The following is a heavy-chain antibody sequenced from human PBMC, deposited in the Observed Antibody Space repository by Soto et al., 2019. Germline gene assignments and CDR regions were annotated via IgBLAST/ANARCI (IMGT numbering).Heavy chain of an antibody. CDR3: ARDKGRSPLDD. CDR2: ISSSSSTI. Sequence: EVQLVESGGGLVQPGGSLRLSCAASGFTFNNYSMNWVRQAPGKGLEWVSYISSSSSTIYSADSVKGRFTISRDNAKNSLYLQMNSLRAEDTAVYYCARDKGRSPLDDWGQGTLVTVSS. J-gene: IGHJ4*02. D-gene: IGHD2-15*01. CDR1: GFTFNNYS. V-gene: IGHV3-48*01.